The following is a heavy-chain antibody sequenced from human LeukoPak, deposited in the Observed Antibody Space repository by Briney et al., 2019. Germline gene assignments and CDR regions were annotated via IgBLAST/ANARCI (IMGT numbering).Heavy chain of an antibody. CDR3: ARDRQPAATRDFDY. V-gene: IGHV3-21*01. D-gene: IGHD6-25*01. CDR2: ISSSSSYI. Sequence: GGSLRLSCAASGFNISSYSMNWVRQPPGKGLEEVSSISSSSSYIYYADTVKGRFTISRDNAKKSLYLQMNSLRAEDTAVYYCARDRQPAATRDFDYWGQGTLVTVSS. CDR1: GFNISSYS. J-gene: IGHJ4*02.